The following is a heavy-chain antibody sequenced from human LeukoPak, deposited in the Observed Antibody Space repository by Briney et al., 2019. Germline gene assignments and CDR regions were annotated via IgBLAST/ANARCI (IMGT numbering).Heavy chain of an antibody. CDR2: INHDGTDA. CDR3: ARTYYDYVWGSYRYGARGPFDY. V-gene: IGHV3-74*01. D-gene: IGHD3-16*02. Sequence: PGGSLRLSCAASGFSLSSYWMHWVRQAPGKGLVWVSRINHDGTDAIYADSVRGRFTISRDDAKNTLYLQLNRLRAEDTAMYYCARTYYDYVWGSYRYGARGPFDYWGQGTLVTVSS. J-gene: IGHJ4*02. CDR1: GFSLSSYW.